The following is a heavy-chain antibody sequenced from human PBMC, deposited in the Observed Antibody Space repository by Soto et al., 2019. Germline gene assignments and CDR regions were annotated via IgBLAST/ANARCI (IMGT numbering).Heavy chain of an antibody. Sequence: SVKVSCKASGGTFSSYTISWVRQAPGQGLEWMGRIIPILGIANYAQKFQGRVTITADKSTSTAYMELSSLRSEDTAVYYCARDPPSGWSKHYYYYGMDVWGQGTTVTVSS. CDR3: ARDPPSGWSKHYYYYGMDV. J-gene: IGHJ6*02. CDR1: GGTFSSYT. D-gene: IGHD6-19*01. V-gene: IGHV1-69*04. CDR2: IIPILGIA.